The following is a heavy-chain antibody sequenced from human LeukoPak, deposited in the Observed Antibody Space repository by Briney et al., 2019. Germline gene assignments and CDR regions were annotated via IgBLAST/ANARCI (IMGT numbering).Heavy chain of an antibody. CDR3: ARQGYGDWYFDF. V-gene: IGHV5-51*01. CDR2: IYPGDSDT. D-gene: IGHD4-17*01. CDR1: GYGFSSHW. Sequence: GESLKISCKGSGYGFSSHWIGWVRQMPGKGLEWIGVIYPGDSDTRYSPSFEGQVIISADKSTATAYLQWSSLKVSDTAMYYCARQGYGDWYFDFWGRGTLVTVSS. J-gene: IGHJ2*01.